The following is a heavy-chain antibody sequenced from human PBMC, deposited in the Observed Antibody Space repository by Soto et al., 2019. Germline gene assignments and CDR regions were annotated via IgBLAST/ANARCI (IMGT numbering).Heavy chain of an antibody. CDR2: IYYCGST. CDR1: GGSISSGGYY. J-gene: IGHJ4*02. V-gene: IGHV4-31*03. CDR3: ATYGSGTYKPTTFDY. D-gene: IGHD3-10*01. Sequence: QVQLQESGPGLVKPSQTLSLTCTVSGGSISSGGYYWSWIRQHPGKGLEWIGYIYYCGSTYYNPYLKSRVTMSVDTSKNQFSLKLSSVTAADTAAYYCATYGSGTYKPTTFDYWGQGTLVTVSS.